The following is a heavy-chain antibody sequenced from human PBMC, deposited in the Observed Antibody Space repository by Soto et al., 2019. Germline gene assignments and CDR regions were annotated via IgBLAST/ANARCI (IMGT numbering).Heavy chain of an antibody. CDR2: LSRGGGTT. D-gene: IGHD1-1*01. CDR3: AKDGQFRTDGFDV. V-gene: IGHV3-23*01. J-gene: IGHJ3*01. Sequence: EAQLLESGGDWAQPGGSLRLSCAASGFTFSSHGMSWVWQVPGKGLEWIAGLSRGGGTTYYADSVKGRFTISRDNSKNILDLIMNSLKVEDTALYYCAKDGQFRTDGFDVWGQGTMVTVSS. CDR1: GFTFSSHG.